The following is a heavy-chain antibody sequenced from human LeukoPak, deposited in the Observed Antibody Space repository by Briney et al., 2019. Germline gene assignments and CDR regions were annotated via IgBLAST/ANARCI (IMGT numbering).Heavy chain of an antibody. CDR3: ARAGLGYYDSSFDY. CDR1: GDSISIGSYY. J-gene: IGHJ4*02. Sequence: SETLSLTCTVSGDSISIGSYYYSWIRQSAGKGLEWIEHIYTSGTTKYNPSLKSRVIISMDKAKNQFSLKLSSVTAADTAVYYCARAGLGYYDSSFDYWGQGTLVTVSS. D-gene: IGHD3-22*01. V-gene: IGHV4-61*09. CDR2: IYTSGTT.